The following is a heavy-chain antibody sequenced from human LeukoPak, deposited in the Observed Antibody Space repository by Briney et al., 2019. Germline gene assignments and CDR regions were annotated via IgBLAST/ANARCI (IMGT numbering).Heavy chain of an antibody. J-gene: IGHJ4*02. V-gene: IGHV4-34*01. CDR1: GVSFSGYY. CDR2: INHSGST. Sequence: SETLSLTCAVYGVSFSGYYWSWIRQPPGKGQEWIGEINHSGSTNYNPSLKSRVTISVDTSKNQFSLKLSSVTAADTAVYYCASWGPDYGDYYFDYWGQGTLVTVSS. D-gene: IGHD4-17*01. CDR3: ASWGPDYGDYYFDY.